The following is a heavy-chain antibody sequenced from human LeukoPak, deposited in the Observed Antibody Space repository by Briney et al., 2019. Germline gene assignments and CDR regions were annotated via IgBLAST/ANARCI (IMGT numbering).Heavy chain of an antibody. Sequence: PSQTLSLTCTVSGGSISSGGYYWSWLRQHPGTGLEWLGYIYYRGRTYYNPSLKSRVTISVDTSKNQFSLKLSSVTAADTAVYYCARGVVVPAANPIDSGWNDAFDIWGQGTMVTVSS. V-gene: IGHV4-31*03. CDR3: ARGVVVPAANPIDSGWNDAFDI. CDR2: IYYRGRT. D-gene: IGHD2-2*01. CDR1: GGSISSGGYY. J-gene: IGHJ3*02.